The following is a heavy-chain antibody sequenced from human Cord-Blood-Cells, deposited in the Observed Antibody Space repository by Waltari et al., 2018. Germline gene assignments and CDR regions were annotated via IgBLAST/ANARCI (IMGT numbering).Heavy chain of an antibody. D-gene: IGHD6-6*01. V-gene: IGHV1-2*02. CDR3: ARDRWDSSSSYWYFDL. CDR2: INPNSGGT. J-gene: IGHJ2*01. Sequence: QVQLVQSGAEVKKPGASVKVSCKASGYTFTGYYMHWVRQAPGQGLEWMGWINPNSGGTNYAQKFQGRVTMTRDTSISTAYMELSRLRSDDTAVYYCARDRWDSSSSYWYFDLWGRGTLVTVSS. CDR1: GYTFTGYY.